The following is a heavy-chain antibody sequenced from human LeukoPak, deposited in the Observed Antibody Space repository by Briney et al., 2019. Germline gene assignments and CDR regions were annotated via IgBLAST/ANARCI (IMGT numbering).Heavy chain of an antibody. D-gene: IGHD5-12*01. CDR1: GFTFSSYS. CDR3: ARRGYSGYDNFDY. J-gene: IGHJ4*02. V-gene: IGHV3-21*01. Sequence: PGGSLRLSCAASGFTFSSYSMNWIRQAPGKGLEWVSSISSSSSYIYYADSVKGRFTISRDNAKNSLYLQMNSLRAEDTAVYYCARRGYSGYDNFDYWGQGTLVTVSS. CDR2: ISSSSSYI.